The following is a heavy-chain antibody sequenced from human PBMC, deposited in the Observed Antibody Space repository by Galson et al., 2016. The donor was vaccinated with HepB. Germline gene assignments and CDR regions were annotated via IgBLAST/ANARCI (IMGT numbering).Heavy chain of an antibody. CDR1: GFTLSSYW. CDR3: ARDSSVTGMDV. D-gene: IGHD5-18*01. V-gene: IGHV3-7*05. CDR2: IKKDGSGK. J-gene: IGHJ6*02. Sequence: SLRLSCAASGFTLSSYWMSWVRQAPGKGLEWVANIKKDGSGKYYVDSVKGRFTISRNNAKNSLYLQMNSLRAEDTSVYYCARDSSVTGMDVWGQGTTVTVSS.